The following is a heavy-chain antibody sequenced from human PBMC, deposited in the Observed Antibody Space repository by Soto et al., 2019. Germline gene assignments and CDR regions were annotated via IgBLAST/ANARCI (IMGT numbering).Heavy chain of an antibody. D-gene: IGHD2-15*01. V-gene: IGHV1-69*12. CDR1: GGTFSSYA. J-gene: IGHJ4*02. CDR3: ARESRYCSGGSCYFLPGIDY. CDR2: IIPIFGTA. Sequence: QVQLVQSGAEVKKPGSSVKVSCKASGGTFSSYAISWVRQAPGQGLEWMGGIIPIFGTANYAQKFQGRVTITADESTSTAYRERSSLRSEDTAVYYCARESRYCSGGSCYFLPGIDYWGQGTLVTVSS.